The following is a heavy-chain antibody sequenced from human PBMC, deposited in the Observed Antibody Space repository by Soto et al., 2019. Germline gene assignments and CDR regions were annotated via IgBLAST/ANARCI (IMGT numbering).Heavy chain of an antibody. J-gene: IGHJ6*02. V-gene: IGHV3-33*01. D-gene: IGHD6-19*01. CDR2: IWYDGSNK. CDR1: GFTFSSYG. Sequence: QVQLVESGGGVVQPGRSLRLSCAASGFTFSSYGMHWVRQAPGKGLEWVAVIWYDGSNKYYADSVKGRFTISRDNXKXPPXLQMNSLRAEDTAVYYCARDLDSSGWYDHLYGMDVWGQGTTVTVSS. CDR3: ARDLDSSGWYDHLYGMDV.